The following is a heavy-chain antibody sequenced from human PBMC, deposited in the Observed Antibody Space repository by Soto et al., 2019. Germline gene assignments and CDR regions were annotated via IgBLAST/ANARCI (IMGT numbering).Heavy chain of an antibody. V-gene: IGHV1-2*04. CDR3: ARSGQWLVPLIFDY. CDR2: INPNSGGT. J-gene: IGHJ4*02. CDR1: GYTFTGYY. D-gene: IGHD6-19*01. Sequence: ASVKVSCKASGYTFTGYYMHWVRQAPGQGLEWMGWINPNSGGTNYAQKFQGWVTMTRDTSISTVYMELSRLRSDDTAVYYCARSGQWLVPLIFDYWGQGTLVTVSS.